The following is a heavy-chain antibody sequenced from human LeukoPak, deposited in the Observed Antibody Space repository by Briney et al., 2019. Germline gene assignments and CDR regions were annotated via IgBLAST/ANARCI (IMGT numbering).Heavy chain of an antibody. J-gene: IGHJ3*02. Sequence: PSETLSLTCTVSGGSIISSDYHWGWVRQPPGKGLEWIGTVSYSGNTDYNPSLRSRVTISVDTSNNQFSLRLGSVAAADTAVYHCARHCCSGPAKRVFDIWGQGTMVTVSS. D-gene: IGHD2-15*01. CDR1: GGSIISSDYH. CDR2: VSYSGNT. V-gene: IGHV4-39*01. CDR3: ARHCCSGPAKRVFDI.